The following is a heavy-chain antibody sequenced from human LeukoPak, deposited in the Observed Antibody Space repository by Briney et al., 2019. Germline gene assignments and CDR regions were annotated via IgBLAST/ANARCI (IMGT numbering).Heavy chain of an antibody. CDR3: ARGWGFWSGYPFDY. V-gene: IGHV4-34*01. Sequence: SETLSLTCAVYGGSFSGYYWSWNRQPPGKGLEWIGEINHSGSTNYNPSLKSRVTISVDTSKNQFSLKLSSVTAADTAVYYCARGWGFWSGYPFDYWGQGTLVTVSS. CDR2: INHSGST. J-gene: IGHJ4*02. CDR1: GGSFSGYY. D-gene: IGHD3-3*01.